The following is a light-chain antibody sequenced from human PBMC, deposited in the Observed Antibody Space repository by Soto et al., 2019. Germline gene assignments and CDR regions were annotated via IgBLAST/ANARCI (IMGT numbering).Light chain of an antibody. CDR3: LQDFSYPRT. J-gene: IGKJ1*01. CDR1: QGIGTE. Sequence: AIQMTQSPSSLSASVGDRVTITCWASQGIGTELGWYQLKPGKAPKLLVYGASTLQSGVLPRFSGSGSGTDFTLTISSLHPDDFATYYCLQDFSYPRTFGQGTKVEIK. CDR2: GAS. V-gene: IGKV1-6*02.